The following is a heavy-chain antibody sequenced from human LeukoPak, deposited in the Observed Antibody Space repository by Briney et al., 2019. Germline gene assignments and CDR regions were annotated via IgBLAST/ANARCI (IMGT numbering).Heavy chain of an antibody. J-gene: IGHJ5*02. CDR2: MNPNSGNT. Sequence: ASVKVSCKASGYTFTSYDINWVRQATGQGLEWMGWMNPNSGNTGYAQKFQGRVTMTRNTSISTAYMELSSLRSEDTAVYYCARGYLPNIVVNNWFDPWGQGTLVTVSS. CDR1: GYTFTSYD. D-gene: IGHD2-15*01. CDR3: ARGYLPNIVVNNWFDP. V-gene: IGHV1-8*01.